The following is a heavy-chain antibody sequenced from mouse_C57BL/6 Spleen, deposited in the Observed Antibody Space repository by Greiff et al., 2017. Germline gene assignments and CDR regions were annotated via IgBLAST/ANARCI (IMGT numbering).Heavy chain of an antibody. CDR3: ARPYGSGGYFDY. D-gene: IGHD1-1*01. CDR1: GYTFTSYW. V-gene: IGHV1-69*01. CDR2: LDPSDSYT. J-gene: IGHJ2*01. Sequence: QVQLQQPGAELVMPGASVKLSCKASGYTFTSYWMHWVKQRPGQGLEWIGELDPSDSYTHYNQKFKGKSTLTVDKSSSTAYMQLSSLTSEDSAVYYCARPYGSGGYFDYWGQGSTLTVAS.